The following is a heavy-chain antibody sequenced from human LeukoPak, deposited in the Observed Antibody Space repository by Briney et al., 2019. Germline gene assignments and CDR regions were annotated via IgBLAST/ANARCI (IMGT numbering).Heavy chain of an antibody. CDR2: IIPIFGTA. V-gene: IGHV1-69*05. CDR3: ARGGDSSGPSWYFDY. J-gene: IGHJ4*02. D-gene: IGHD6-19*01. CDR1: GGTLSSYA. Sequence: SVKVSCKASGGTLSSYAISWVRQAPGQGLEWMGGIIPIFGTANYAQKFQGRVTITTDESTSTAYMELSSLRSEDTAVYYCARGGDSSGPSWYFDYWGQGTLVTVSS.